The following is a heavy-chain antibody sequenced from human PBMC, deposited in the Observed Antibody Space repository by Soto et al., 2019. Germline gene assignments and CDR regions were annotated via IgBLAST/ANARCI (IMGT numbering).Heavy chain of an antibody. V-gene: IGHV1-18*01. CDR3: AREDIVVVPAAMPYYYYGMDV. CDR2: ISAYNGNT. D-gene: IGHD2-2*01. Sequence: QVQLVQSGAEVKQPGASVKVSCKASGYTFTSYGISWVRQAPGQGLEWMGWISAYNGNTNYAQKLQGRVTMTTDTSTSTAYMELRSLRSDDTAVYYCAREDIVVVPAAMPYYYYGMDVWGQGTTVTVSS. CDR1: GYTFTSYG. J-gene: IGHJ6*02.